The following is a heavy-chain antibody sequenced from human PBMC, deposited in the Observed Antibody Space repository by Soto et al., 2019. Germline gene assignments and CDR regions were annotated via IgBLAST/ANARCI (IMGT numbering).Heavy chain of an antibody. Sequence: PSETLCLTCTVSGGSISSSSYYWGWLRQPPGKGLEWIGSIYYSGSTYYNPSLKSRVTISVDTSKNQFSLKLTSVTAADTAVYYCARDKITGLFDYWGQGTLVT. CDR1: GGSISSSSYY. V-gene: IGHV4-39*02. CDR2: IYYSGST. J-gene: IGHJ4*02. CDR3: ARDKITGLFDY. D-gene: IGHD2-8*02.